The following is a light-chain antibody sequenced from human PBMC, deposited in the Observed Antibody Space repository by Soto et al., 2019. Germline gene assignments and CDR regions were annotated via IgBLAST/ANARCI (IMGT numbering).Light chain of an antibody. CDR1: QSISNS. Sequence: IQVTQSPPSLSASVGDRVIITCRASQSISNSLNWYQQKPWKAPKVLIHGASRLQSGVPSRFSGSGSGTDFTLTISSLHPEVFATYFCQQSRSTPYTFGQGTKLEIK. CDR3: QQSRSTPYT. CDR2: GAS. J-gene: IGKJ2*01. V-gene: IGKV1-39*01.